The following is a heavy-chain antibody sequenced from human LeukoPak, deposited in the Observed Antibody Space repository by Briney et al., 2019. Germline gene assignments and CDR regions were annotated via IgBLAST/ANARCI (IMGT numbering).Heavy chain of an antibody. CDR1: GYSISSGYY. J-gene: IGHJ4*02. V-gene: IGHV4-38-2*01. CDR3: ARTHPYSGSFDY. CDR2: IYHSGST. Sequence: SETLSLTCAISGYSISSGYYWGWIRQPPGKGLEWIGSIYHSGSTYYNPSLKSRVTISVDTSKNQFSLKLSSVTAADTAVYYCARTHPYSGSFDYWGQGTLVTVSS. D-gene: IGHD1-26*01.